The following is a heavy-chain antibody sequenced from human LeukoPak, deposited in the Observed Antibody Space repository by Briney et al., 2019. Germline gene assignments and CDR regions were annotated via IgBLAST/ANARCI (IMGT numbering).Heavy chain of an antibody. CDR3: ARGEGNWNSYYYYYYMDV. CDR2: IIPIFGTA. J-gene: IGHJ6*03. D-gene: IGHD1-7*01. V-gene: IGHV1-69*05. Sequence: ASVKVSCKASGYTFTSYGISWVRQAPGQGLEWMGGIIPIFGTANYAQKFQGRVTITTDESTSTAYMELSSLRSEDTAVYYCARGEGNWNSYYYYYYMDVWGKGTTVTVSS. CDR1: GYTFTSYG.